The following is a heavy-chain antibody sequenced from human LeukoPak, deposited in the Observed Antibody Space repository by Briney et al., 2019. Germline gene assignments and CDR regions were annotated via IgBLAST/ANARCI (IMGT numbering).Heavy chain of an antibody. CDR2: IYPSDSDT. CDR3: ARYESRVVVTGTNSGRAFDV. V-gene: IGHV5-51*01. Sequence: GESLKISCEGSGYSFANYWIAWVRHVPGKGQELMGIIYPSDSDTRNAKTFKGKVTISADNSITTAYLQWSGLKASDTAMYYCARYESRVVVTGTNSGRAFDVWGQGTMVTVSS. CDR1: GYSFANYW. D-gene: IGHD2-21*02. J-gene: IGHJ3*01.